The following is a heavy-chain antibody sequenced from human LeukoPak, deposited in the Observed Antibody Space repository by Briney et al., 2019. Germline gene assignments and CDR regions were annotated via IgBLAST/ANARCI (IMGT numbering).Heavy chain of an antibody. CDR1: GGSISSVSYY. D-gene: IGHD3-22*01. J-gene: IGHJ6*03. CDR2: IYTSGST. CDR3: ARVIRTYYYDSSGYSYYYYMDV. V-gene: IGHV4-61*02. Sequence: SQTLSLTCTVSGGSISSVSYYWSWIRQPAGKGLEWIGRIYTSGSTNYNPSLKSRVTISVDTSKNQFSLKLSSVTAADTAVCYCARVIRTYYYDSSGYSYYYYMDVWGKGTTVTVSS.